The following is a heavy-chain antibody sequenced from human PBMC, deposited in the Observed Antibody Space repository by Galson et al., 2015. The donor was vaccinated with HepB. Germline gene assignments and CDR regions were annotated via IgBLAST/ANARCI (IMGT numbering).Heavy chain of an antibody. CDR2: MNQYGSQI. V-gene: IGHV3-7*01. CDR3: TRDYQGPLDYYFDD. J-gene: IGHJ4*02. D-gene: IGHD1-1*01. Sequence: SLRLSCAASGFTFSSYWMSWVRQAPGKGLEWVANMNQYGSQIYYVDSVKGRFTISRDNAKNSLYLQMNSLRDEDTAVYYCTRDYQGPLDYYFDDWGQGTLLSVSS. CDR1: GFTFSSYW.